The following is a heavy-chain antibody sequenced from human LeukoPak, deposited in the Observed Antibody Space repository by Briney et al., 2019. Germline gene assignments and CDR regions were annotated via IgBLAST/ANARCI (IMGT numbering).Heavy chain of an antibody. CDR1: GGSFSGYY. CDR2: INYSGST. CDR3: ARGSRRSYFDY. J-gene: IGHJ4*02. V-gene: IGHV4-34*01. Sequence: SETLSLTCAVYGGSFSGYYWSWIRQPPGKGLEWIGEINYSGSTNYNPSLKSRVTISVDTSKNQFSLKLSSVTAADTAVYFCARGSRRSYFDYWGPGALVLVSS.